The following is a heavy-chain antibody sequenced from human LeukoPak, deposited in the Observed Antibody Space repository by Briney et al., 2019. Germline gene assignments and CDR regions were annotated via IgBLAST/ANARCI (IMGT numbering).Heavy chain of an antibody. CDR3: AKDLPGYYDSSGSGFDY. V-gene: IGHV3-30*18. D-gene: IGHD3-22*01. CDR1: GFTFSSYG. CDR2: ISYDGSNK. J-gene: IGHJ4*02. Sequence: GGSLRLSCAASGFTFSSYGMHWVRQAPGKGLEWVAVISYDGSNKYYADSVKGRFTISRDNSKNTLYLQMNSLRAEDTAAYYCAKDLPGYYDSSGSGFDYWGQGTLVTVSS.